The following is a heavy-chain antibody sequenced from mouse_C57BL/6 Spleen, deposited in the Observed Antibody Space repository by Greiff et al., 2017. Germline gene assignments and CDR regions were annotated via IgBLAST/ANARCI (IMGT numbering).Heavy chain of an antibody. CDR1: GFTFSSYA. V-gene: IGHV5-4*01. CDR2: ISDGGSYT. J-gene: IGHJ2*01. CDR3: ARERNGVGFFDY. Sequence: EVKLVESGGGLVKPGGSLKLSCAASGFTFSSYAMSWVRQTPDKRLEWVATISDGGSYTYYPDNGKGRFTIARDNDKNNLYLQMSHLKSEDTAMYYCARERNGVGFFDYWGQGTTLTVSS.